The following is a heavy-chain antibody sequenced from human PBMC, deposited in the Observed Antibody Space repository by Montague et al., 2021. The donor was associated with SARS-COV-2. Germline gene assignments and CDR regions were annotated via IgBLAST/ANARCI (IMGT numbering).Heavy chain of an antibody. Sequence: SLRLSCAASGFSFSDYAMHWVRQAPGKGLEYVSAISSNGDNTYYADSLRGRFTISRDNSENTLFLQMSSLRTEDTAVYFCVKDPGQGCTTGTTCYCYGMDVWGRGTTVTVSS. CDR1: GFSFSDYA. J-gene: IGHJ6*02. CDR3: VKDPGQGCTTGTTCYCYGMDV. CDR2: ISSNGDNT. V-gene: IGHV3-64D*09. D-gene: IGHD1-1*01.